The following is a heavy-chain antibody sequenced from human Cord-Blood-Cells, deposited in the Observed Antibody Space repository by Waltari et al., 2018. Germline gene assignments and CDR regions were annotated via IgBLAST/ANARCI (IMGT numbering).Heavy chain of an antibody. V-gene: IGHV7-4-1*02. CDR1: GYTFTSYA. CDR3: ARTLAARPGSRDAFDI. J-gene: IGHJ3*02. CDR2: LNPSPGNP. D-gene: IGHD6-6*01. Sequence: QVQLVQSGSELKKPGASVKVSCKASGYTFTSYAMNWVRQAPGQGLGWMGWLNPSPGNPTNAQGFTGRFVFSLDTSVSTAYLQISSLKAEDTAVYYCARTLAARPGSRDAFDIWGQGTMVTVSS.